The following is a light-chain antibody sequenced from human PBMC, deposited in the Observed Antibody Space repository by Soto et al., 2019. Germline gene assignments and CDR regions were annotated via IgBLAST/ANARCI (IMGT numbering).Light chain of an antibody. CDR3: QKYDAAPRT. V-gene: IGKV1-27*01. J-gene: IGKJ1*01. Sequence: DIQITPSPSSLSASIVDRVTITLLASQGINNYLAWYQQKPGKVPTLLIYTASTLKPGVPSRFSGSGSGTDFTLTISSLQPEDVATYYCQKYDAAPRTFGQGTKVDIK. CDR1: QGINNY. CDR2: TAS.